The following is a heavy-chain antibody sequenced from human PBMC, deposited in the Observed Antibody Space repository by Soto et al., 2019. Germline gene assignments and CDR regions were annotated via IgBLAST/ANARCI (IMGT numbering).Heavy chain of an antibody. CDR1: GFTLSKAW. V-gene: IGHV3-15*07. D-gene: IGHD2-15*01. CDR2: IKNKTYGETT. J-gene: IGHJ5*02. Sequence: EVQLVESGGGLVKPGGSLRLSCGASGFTLSKAWMNWVRQAPGKGLEWVGRIKNKTYGETTDYAAPVKGRFTISRDDSINTLYLQMDSLKTEDTAVYYCTAKKDVSRGWFDPWGQGTLVTVPS. CDR3: TAKKDVSRGWFDP.